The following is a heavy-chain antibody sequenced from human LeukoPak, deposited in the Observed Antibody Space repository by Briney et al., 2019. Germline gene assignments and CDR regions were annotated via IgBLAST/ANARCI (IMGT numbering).Heavy chain of an antibody. V-gene: IGHV4-59*08. CDR1: GGSIDSYY. CDR2: ISYSGST. Sequence: SETLSLTCTVSGGSIDSYYWSWIRQPPMKGLEWIGYISYSGSTKYNPPLNSRVTISVDTSKNQFSLNLSSVTAADTAVYYCARHQLLGDYSDYWGQGTLVTVSS. CDR3: ARHQLLGDYSDY. D-gene: IGHD1-7*01. J-gene: IGHJ4*02.